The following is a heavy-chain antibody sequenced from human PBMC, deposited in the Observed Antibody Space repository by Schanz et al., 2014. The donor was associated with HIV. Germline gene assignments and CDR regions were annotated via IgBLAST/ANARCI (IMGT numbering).Heavy chain of an antibody. V-gene: IGHV3-NL1*01. CDR3: ARQYDY. CDR2: INNRANSI. Sequence: QEQLVESGGGVVQPGRSLRLSCVASGFNFNSYGMHWVRQTPGKGLEWVSFINNRANSIFYADSVRGRFTVSRDNSKNSLYLQMNSLRDDDTAVYYCARQYDYWGRGTLVTVSS. J-gene: IGHJ4*02. CDR1: GFNFNSYG.